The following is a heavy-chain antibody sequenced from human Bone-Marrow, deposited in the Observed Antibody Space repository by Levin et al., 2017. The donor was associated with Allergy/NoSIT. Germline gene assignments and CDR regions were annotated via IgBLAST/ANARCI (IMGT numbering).Heavy chain of an antibody. CDR3: AKDSTLYGDYAGYYFDY. V-gene: IGHV3-9*01. CDR1: GFTFDDYA. D-gene: IGHD4-17*01. CDR2: ISWNSGSI. Sequence: SCAASGFTFDDYAMHWVRQAPGKGLEWVSGISWNSGSIGYADSVKGRFTISRDNAKNSLYLQMNSLRAEDTALYYCAKDSTLYGDYAGYYFDYWGQGTLVTVSS. J-gene: IGHJ4*02.